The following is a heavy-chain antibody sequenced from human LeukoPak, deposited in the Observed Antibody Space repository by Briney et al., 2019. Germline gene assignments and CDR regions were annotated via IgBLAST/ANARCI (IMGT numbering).Heavy chain of an antibody. CDR3: ARERSGWFFSS. Sequence: ASAKVSCKASGYRFTSYGITWVRQAPGQGLEWIGWINPYNGNTNYAQKLQGRVTMTTDTSTSTAYMDLRSLKSDDTAVYYCARERSGWFFSSWGQGTLVTVS. V-gene: IGHV1-18*01. CDR2: INPYNGNT. D-gene: IGHD6-19*01. J-gene: IGHJ4*02. CDR1: GYRFTSYG.